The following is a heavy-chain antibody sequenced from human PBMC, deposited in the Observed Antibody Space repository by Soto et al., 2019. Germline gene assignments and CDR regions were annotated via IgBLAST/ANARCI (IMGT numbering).Heavy chain of an antibody. V-gene: IGHV1-46*01. D-gene: IGHD3-22*01. CDR3: ARRYYDSSGYYPLDY. J-gene: IGHJ4*02. Sequence: ASVKVSCKASGYTFTSCYMHWVRQAPGQGLEWMGIINPSGGSTSYAQKFQGRVTMTRDTSTSTVYMELSSLRSEDTAVYYCARRYYDSSGYYPLDYWGQGTLVTVSS. CDR2: INPSGGST. CDR1: GYTFTSCY.